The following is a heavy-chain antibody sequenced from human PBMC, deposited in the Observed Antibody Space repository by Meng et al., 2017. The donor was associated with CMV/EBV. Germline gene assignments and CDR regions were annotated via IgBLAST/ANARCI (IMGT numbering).Heavy chain of an antibody. CDR2: ISYDGSNK. D-gene: IGHD5-18*01. Sequence: LTCAASGFTFSSYAMHWVRQAPGKGLEWVAVISYDGSNKYYADSVKGRFTISRDNSKNTLYLQMNSLRAEDTAVYYCARDRSSYYYYYGMDVWGQGTTVTVSS. CDR3: ARDRSSYYYYYGMDV. V-gene: IGHV3-30*04. J-gene: IGHJ6*02. CDR1: GFTFSSYA.